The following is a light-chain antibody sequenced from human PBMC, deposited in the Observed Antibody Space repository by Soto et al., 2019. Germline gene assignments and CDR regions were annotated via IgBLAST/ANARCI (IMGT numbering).Light chain of an antibody. CDR3: SSYTSSTTPYA. J-gene: IGLJ1*01. Sequence: QSALTQPASMSGSPGQSITISCTGTSSDVGGYNFVSWFQHHPGKAPKLIIYDVSNRPSGVSNRFSGSKSGNTASLTISGLQAEDEADFYCSSYTSSTTPYAFGTGTKLTVL. CDR1: SSDVGGYNF. CDR2: DVS. V-gene: IGLV2-14*03.